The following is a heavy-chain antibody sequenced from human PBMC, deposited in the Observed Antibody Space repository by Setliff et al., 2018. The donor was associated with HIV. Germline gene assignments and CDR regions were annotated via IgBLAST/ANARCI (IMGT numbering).Heavy chain of an antibody. Sequence: ASVKVSCKASGYTFTTYAMHWVRQAPGQRLEWMGWSNVGNGNTKYSQKFQGRVTITRDTSASTAYMEVRGLGAEDTAVYSCARGGFGYNADGGYYYYYMDVWGKGTTVTVSS. CDR1: GYTFTTYA. CDR3: ARGGFGYNADGGYYYYYMDV. D-gene: IGHD5-12*01. V-gene: IGHV1-3*01. CDR2: SNVGNGNT. J-gene: IGHJ6*03.